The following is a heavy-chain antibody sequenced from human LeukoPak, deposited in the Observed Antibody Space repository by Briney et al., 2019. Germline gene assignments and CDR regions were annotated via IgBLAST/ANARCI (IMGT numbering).Heavy chain of an antibody. J-gene: IGHJ5*02. CDR2: IYYSGST. D-gene: IGHD3-10*01. CDR3: ARGSYGSGSYLS. CDR1: GGSISSYY. Sequence: SETLSLTCTVSGGSISSYYWSWIRQPPGKGLEWIGYIYYSGSTNYNPPLKSRVTISVDTSKNQFSLKLSSVTAADTAVYYCARGSYGSGSYLSWGQGTLVTVSS. V-gene: IGHV4-59*01.